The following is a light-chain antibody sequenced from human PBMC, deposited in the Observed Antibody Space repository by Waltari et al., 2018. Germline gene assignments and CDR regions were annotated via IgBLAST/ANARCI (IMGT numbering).Light chain of an antibody. CDR2: GAS. J-gene: IGKJ1*01. V-gene: IGKV3-20*01. CDR3: QHYGSPPGT. CDR1: QTISNTY. Sequence: DIVLTQSPGTLSLSPGERATLSCRASQTISNTYLVWFQQKRGQAPRLLIYGASNRATGIPDRFSGSVSGTDFTLTISRLEPEDFAMYYCQHYGSPPGTFGQGTNVEIK.